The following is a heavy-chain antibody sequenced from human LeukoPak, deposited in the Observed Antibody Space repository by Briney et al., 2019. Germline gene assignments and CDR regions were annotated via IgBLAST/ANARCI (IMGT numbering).Heavy chain of an antibody. D-gene: IGHD1-7*01. CDR3: ARGHNWNYGGFDY. CDR1: GGSINRYF. J-gene: IGHJ4*02. CDR2: MDATGST. Sequence: PSETLSLTCTVSGGSINRYFWNWIRQPAGEELEWIGRMDATGSTNYNPSLKSRVTMSVDTSKNQFSLKLSSVTAADTAVYYCARGHNWNYGGFDYWGQGTLVTVSS. V-gene: IGHV4-4*07.